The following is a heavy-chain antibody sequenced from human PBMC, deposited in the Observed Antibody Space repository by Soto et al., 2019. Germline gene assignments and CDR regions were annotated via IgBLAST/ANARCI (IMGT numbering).Heavy chain of an antibody. CDR1: GFTFSNYW. J-gene: IGHJ6*02. CDR3: ATNDTRGYYPYYHYYGMDV. Sequence: EVQLVESGGGLVQPGGSLRLSCAASGFTFSNYWMSWVRQAPGKGLEWVANIKDGGSEKYYVDSVKGRFTISRDNAKNSLYLPMNSLRAEDTAVYYCATNDTRGYYPYYHYYGMDVWGQGTTVTVSS. CDR2: IKDGGSEK. D-gene: IGHD3-22*01. V-gene: IGHV3-7*01.